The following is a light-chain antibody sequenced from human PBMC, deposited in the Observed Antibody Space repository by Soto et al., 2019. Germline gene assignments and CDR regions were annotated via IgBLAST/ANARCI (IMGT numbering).Light chain of an antibody. V-gene: IGKV1-39*01. CDR3: QQSYSTLYT. Sequence: DIQMTQSPSSLSASVGDRVTITCRASQSISSYLNWYQQKPGKAPKLLIYAASSLQSGVPSRFSGSGSGTYFTLTISSLQPEDFATDYCQQSYSTLYTFGQGTKLEIK. CDR1: QSISSY. J-gene: IGKJ2*01. CDR2: AAS.